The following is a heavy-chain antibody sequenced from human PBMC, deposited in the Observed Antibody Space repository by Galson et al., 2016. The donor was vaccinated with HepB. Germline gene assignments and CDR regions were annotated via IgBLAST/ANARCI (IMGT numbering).Heavy chain of an antibody. CDR3: ARDAGNTRGVGYGMDV. V-gene: IGHV4-59*01. Sequence: SETLSLTCTVSGVSISSYYWTWIRQPPGKGLEWIGYIYNSASTNYNPSLKSRVTIPIDTSKNQVSLKVDFVTTADTAVYYCARDAGNTRGVGYGMDVWGQGTTVIVS. D-gene: IGHD1-7*01. CDR2: IYNSAST. CDR1: GVSISSYY. J-gene: IGHJ6*02.